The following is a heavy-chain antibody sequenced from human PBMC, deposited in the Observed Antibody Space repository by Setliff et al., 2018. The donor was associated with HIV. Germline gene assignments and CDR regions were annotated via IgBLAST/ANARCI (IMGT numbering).Heavy chain of an antibody. D-gene: IGHD3-10*01. V-gene: IGHV4-4*09. CDR2: IYTSGST. J-gene: IGHJ4*02. CDR3: ARGLSFHDPGGFDY. CDR1: GGSISSYY. Sequence: PSETLSLTCTVSGGSISSYYWSRIRQPPGKGLEWIGYIYTSGSTNYNPSLKSQVTISVDTSKNQFSLKLSSVTAADTAVYYCARGLSFHDPGGFDYWGQGTLVTVSS.